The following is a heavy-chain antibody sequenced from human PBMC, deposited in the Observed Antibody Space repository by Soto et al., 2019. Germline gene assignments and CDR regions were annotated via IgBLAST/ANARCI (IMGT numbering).Heavy chain of an antibody. CDR2: ISSSSRYR. CDR1: GFTFSSYS. D-gene: IGHD6-13*01. J-gene: IGHJ4*02. CDR3: ARGESSSWYEGFLY. V-gene: IGHV3-21*01. Sequence: GGSLRLWCAASGFTFSSYSMNWVRQAPGKGLEWVSSISSSSRYRYYADSVKGRCTISRDNAKNSLYLQMNSLRAEDAAVYYCARGESSSWYEGFLYCGQGTLLTVSS.